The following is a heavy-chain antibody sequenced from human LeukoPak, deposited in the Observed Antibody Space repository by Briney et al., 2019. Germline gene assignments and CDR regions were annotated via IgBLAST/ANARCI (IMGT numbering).Heavy chain of an antibody. J-gene: IGHJ3*02. Sequence: GGSLRLSCAASGFTVSSNFMSWVRQAPGKGLEWVSVIYSGGSTYYADSVKGRFTISRDNSKNTLYLQMNSLRAEDTAVYYCARVYYSGTYSDAFDIWGQGTMVTVSS. V-gene: IGHV3-66*01. D-gene: IGHD1-26*01. CDR3: ARVYYSGTYSDAFDI. CDR1: GFTVSSNF. CDR2: IYSGGST.